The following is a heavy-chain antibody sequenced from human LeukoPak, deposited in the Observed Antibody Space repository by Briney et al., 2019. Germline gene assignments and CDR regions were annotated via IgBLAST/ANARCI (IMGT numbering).Heavy chain of an antibody. CDR2: MYYSGST. CDR1: GGSISGFY. D-gene: IGHD1-26*01. CDR3: ARLPNTYGATHFDY. Sequence: PSETLSLTCTVSGGSISGFYWSWIRQPPGKGLGCIGYMYYSGSTNYNPSLRSRVTISVDTSKNQFSLQLSSVTAADTAVYYCARLPNTYGATHFDYWGQGTLVTVSS. V-gene: IGHV4-59*08. J-gene: IGHJ4*02.